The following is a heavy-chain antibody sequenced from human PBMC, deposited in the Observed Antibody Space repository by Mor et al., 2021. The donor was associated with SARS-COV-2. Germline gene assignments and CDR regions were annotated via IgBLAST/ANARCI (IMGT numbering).Heavy chain of an antibody. CDR3: ARIAGDYVEAFDI. Sequence: STSYAQKFQGRVTMTRDTSTSTVYMELSSLRSEDTAAYYCARIAGDYVEAFDIWGQGTMVTVSS. V-gene: IGHV1-46*01. CDR2: ST. D-gene: IGHD4-17*01. J-gene: IGHJ3*02.